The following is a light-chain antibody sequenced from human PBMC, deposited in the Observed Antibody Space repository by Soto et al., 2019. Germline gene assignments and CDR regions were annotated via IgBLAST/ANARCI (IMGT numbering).Light chain of an antibody. CDR1: QPISSF. Sequence: DIQMTQSPSSLSASVGDRVTITCRASQPISSFLNWYQQKPGKAPKFLIYAASSLQSGVPSRFSGSGSGTDFTLTISSLQPEDVATYYCQQSHSMPLTLGGGTKVDIK. CDR3: QQSHSMPLT. V-gene: IGKV1-39*01. J-gene: IGKJ4*01. CDR2: AAS.